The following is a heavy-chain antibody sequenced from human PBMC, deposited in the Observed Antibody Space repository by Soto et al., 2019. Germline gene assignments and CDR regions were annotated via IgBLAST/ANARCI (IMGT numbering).Heavy chain of an antibody. CDR1: GYTFTGYY. CDR3: ARGTRLSLREQPFDY. V-gene: IGHV1-2*04. Sequence: ASVKVSCKASGYTFTGYYMHWVRQAPGQGLERMGWINPKSGGTKYAQKFQGWVTMTRDTSISTAYMELSRLRSDDTAVYYCARGTRLSLREQPFDYWGQGTLVTVSS. D-gene: IGHD1-1*01. J-gene: IGHJ4*02. CDR2: INPKSGGT.